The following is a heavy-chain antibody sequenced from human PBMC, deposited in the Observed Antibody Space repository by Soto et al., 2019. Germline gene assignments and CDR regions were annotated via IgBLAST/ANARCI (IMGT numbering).Heavy chain of an antibody. D-gene: IGHD2-15*01. J-gene: IGHJ4*02. V-gene: IGHV1-69*06. Sequence: VQLVQSGAEVKKPGSSVKVSCTASGGTFSKYAINWVRQAPGQGLEWMGGIIPIFGTANYAQKFQGRVTITADKSTNTAYIEVTSLRSEDTAVYYVARGWETLVVTTPYTYWGQGTLVIVSS. CDR2: IIPIFGTA. CDR1: GGTFSKYA. CDR3: ARGWETLVVTTPYTY.